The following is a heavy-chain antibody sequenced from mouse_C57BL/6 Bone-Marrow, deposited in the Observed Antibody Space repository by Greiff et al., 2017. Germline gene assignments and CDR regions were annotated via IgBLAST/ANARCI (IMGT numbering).Heavy chain of an antibody. CDR1: GYTFTSYG. CDR3: ARYRRDGQGAMDY. J-gene: IGHJ4*01. D-gene: IGHD2-3*01. Sequence: VQLQQSGAELARPGASVKLSCKASGYTFTSYGISWVKQRTGQGLEWIGEIYPRSGNTYYNEKFKGKATLTADKSSSTAYMELRSLTSEDAAVYFCARYRRDGQGAMDYWCQGTSVTVSS. CDR2: IYPRSGNT. V-gene: IGHV1-81*01.